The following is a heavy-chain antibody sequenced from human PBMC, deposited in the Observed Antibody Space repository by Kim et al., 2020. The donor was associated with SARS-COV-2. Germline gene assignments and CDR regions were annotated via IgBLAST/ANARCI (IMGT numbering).Heavy chain of an antibody. CDR2: IYYTGST. CDR3: AREGAVVPDYYDNDVDV. J-gene: IGHJ6*02. V-gene: IGHV4-59*01. CDR1: GGSIHNYF. Sequence: SETLSLTCTVSGGSIHNYFWSWIRQPPGKRLEWIGFIYYTGSTNYNPSLKSRVTMSVDTSRNLISLNLTSVTAADTAVYYCAREGAVVPDYYDNDVDVWGQGTTVTVSS. D-gene: IGHD2-15*01.